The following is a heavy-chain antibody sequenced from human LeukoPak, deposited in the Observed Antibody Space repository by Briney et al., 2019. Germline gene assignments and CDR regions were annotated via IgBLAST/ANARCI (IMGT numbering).Heavy chain of an antibody. CDR3: ARASGAPYSSSWYYFDY. CDR2: IIPIFGTA. CDR1: GGTFSSYA. D-gene: IGHD6-13*01. J-gene: IGHJ4*02. Sequence: ASVKVSCKASGGTFSSYAISWVRQAPGQGLEWMGGIIPIFGTANYAQKFQGRVTITADESTSTAYMELSSLRSEDTAVYYCARASGAPYSSSWYYFDYWGQGILVTVSS. V-gene: IGHV1-69*13.